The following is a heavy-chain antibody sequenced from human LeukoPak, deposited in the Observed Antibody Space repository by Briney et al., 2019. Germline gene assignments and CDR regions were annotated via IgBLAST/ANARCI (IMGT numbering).Heavy chain of an antibody. CDR2: INPNSGGT. CDR1: GYTFTGYY. CDR3: ARGEINILVIDY. J-gene: IGHJ4*02. D-gene: IGHD3-9*01. V-gene: IGHV1-2*02. Sequence: ASGKVSCKASGYTFTGYYIHWVRQAPGQGLGWMGWINPNSGGTNYAQKFQGRVTVTRDTSISTAYMELSRLRSDDTAVYYCARGEINILVIDYWGQGTLVTVSS.